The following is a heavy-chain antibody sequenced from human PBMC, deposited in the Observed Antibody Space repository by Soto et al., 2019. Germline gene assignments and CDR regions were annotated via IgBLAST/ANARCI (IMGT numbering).Heavy chain of an antibody. CDR2: ISPKSTYR. Sequence: GGSLRLSCATSGFPFSDYYMSWIRQAPGKGLEWLSHISPKSTYRNYADSVKVRFTISRDNTKSSLFLQMNSLGVEDTAVYYCARGGGGGLFEHWGQGVLVTVSS. CDR3: ARGGGGGLFEH. CDR1: GFPFSDYY. D-gene: IGHD2-21*01. J-gene: IGHJ4*02. V-gene: IGHV3-11*06.